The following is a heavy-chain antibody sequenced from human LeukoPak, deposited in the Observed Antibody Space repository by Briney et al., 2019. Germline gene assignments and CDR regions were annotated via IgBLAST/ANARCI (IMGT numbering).Heavy chain of an antibody. V-gene: IGHV1-69*05. Sequence: SVKVSCKASGGTFSSYAISWVRQAPGQGLEWMGGIIPIFGTANYAQKFQGRVTITTDESTSTAYMELSSLRSEDTAVYYCARGLEYSGSYYFALAYDYWGQGTLVTVSS. D-gene: IGHD1-26*01. J-gene: IGHJ4*02. CDR3: ARGLEYSGSYYFALAYDY. CDR1: GGTFSSYA. CDR2: IIPIFGTA.